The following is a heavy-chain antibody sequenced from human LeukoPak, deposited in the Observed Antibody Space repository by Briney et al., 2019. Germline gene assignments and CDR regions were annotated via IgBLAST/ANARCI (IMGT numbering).Heavy chain of an antibody. V-gene: IGHV1-18*01. CDR2: VSAYNGNT. CDR1: GFTFTNFG. D-gene: IGHD2-8*02. J-gene: IGHJ4*02. Sequence: ASVKVSCKASGFTFTNFGISWVRQAPGQGLEWMGWVSAYNGNTKYAQKLQGRVTMTTDTSTSTAYMELKSLASDDTAVYYCARDTSGAAYKGDYWGQGTLVTVSS. CDR3: ARDTSGAAYKGDY.